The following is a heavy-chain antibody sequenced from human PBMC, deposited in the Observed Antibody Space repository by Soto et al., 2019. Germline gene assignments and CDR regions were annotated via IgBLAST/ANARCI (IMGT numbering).Heavy chain of an antibody. CDR3: SRGRSHYYGYFDP. CDR1: GFTFSGDW. V-gene: IGHV3-74*01. Sequence: EVQLLESGGGLIQPGGSLRLACVASGFTFSGDWMHWVRQVPGKGLVWDSRISPDGTTTYYADSVKGRFTISRDNAKNTLYLQMNGLRADDTAVYYCSRGRSHYYGYFDPCGPGTLVTVSS. D-gene: IGHD3-10*01. J-gene: IGHJ5*02. CDR2: ISPDGTTT.